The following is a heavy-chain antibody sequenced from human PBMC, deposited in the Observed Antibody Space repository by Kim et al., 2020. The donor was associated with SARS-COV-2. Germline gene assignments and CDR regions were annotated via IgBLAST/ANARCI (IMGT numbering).Heavy chain of an antibody. CDR2: T. Sequence: TASADSIKGRFTIARDTPKNPLFLQMSSLSADDTAIYYCAKTSSTFKFPTWGQGTLVIVSS. CDR3: AKTSSTFKFPT. V-gene: IGHV3-23*01. D-gene: IGHD6-6*01. J-gene: IGHJ4*02.